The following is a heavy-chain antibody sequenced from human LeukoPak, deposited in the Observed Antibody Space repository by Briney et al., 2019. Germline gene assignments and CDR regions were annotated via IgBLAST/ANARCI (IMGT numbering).Heavy chain of an antibody. D-gene: IGHD6-13*01. CDR2: IKSDGSED. Sequence: GGSLRLSCTTSGLAFRNFWMYWVRQAPGKGLEWVASIKSDGSEDFYADSVRGRFTISRDNANNSLYLQMKNLKVEDTALYYCAVDSRFKTFDYWGQGTLVTVSS. V-gene: IGHV3-7*01. CDR3: AVDSRFKTFDY. CDR1: GLAFRNFW. J-gene: IGHJ4*02.